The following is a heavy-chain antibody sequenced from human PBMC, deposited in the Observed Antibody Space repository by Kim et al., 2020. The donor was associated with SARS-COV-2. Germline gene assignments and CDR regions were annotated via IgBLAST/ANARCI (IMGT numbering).Heavy chain of an antibody. CDR1: GGTFSSYA. V-gene: IGHV1-69*13. D-gene: IGHD4-17*01. Sequence: SVKVSCKASGGTFSSYAISWVRQAPGQGLEWMGGIIPIFGTANYAQKFQGRVTITADESTSTAYMELSSLRSEDTAVYYCARAGYMGAYGDYVPFDYWGQGTLVTVSS. J-gene: IGHJ4*02. CDR2: IIPIFGTA. CDR3: ARAGYMGAYGDYVPFDY.